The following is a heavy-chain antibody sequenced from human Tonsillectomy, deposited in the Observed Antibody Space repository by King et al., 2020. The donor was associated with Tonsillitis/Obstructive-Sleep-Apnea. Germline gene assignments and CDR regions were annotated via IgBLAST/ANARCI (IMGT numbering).Heavy chain of an antibody. CDR1: GYSFTSYW. D-gene: IGHD6-19*01. V-gene: IGHV5-51*01. CDR2: SFPVGFDT. J-gene: IGHJ4*02. Sequence: VQLVESGAEVKKPGESVKISFNGSGYSFTSYWIAWLRQMPGKGLELMGSSFPVGFDTINRSPFQGQVTFPVDKSINTAYMQWSRLKASDTARYYCARLGIAVAATFPSPDYWGQGTLVTVSS. CDR3: ARLGIAVAATFPSPDY.